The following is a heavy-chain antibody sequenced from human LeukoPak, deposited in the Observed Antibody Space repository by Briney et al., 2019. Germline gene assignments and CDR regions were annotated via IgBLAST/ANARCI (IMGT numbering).Heavy chain of an antibody. CDR1: GYTFTSYA. Sequence: ASVKVSCKASGYTFTSYAMNWVRQAPGQGLEWMGWINTNTGNPTYAQGFTGRFVFSLDTSVSTAYLQISSLKAEDTAVYYCASGNVLLWFGELFSTSNWFDPWGQGTLVTVSS. CDR2: INTNTGNP. D-gene: IGHD3-10*01. CDR3: ASGNVLLWFGELFSTSNWFDP. J-gene: IGHJ5*02. V-gene: IGHV7-4-1*02.